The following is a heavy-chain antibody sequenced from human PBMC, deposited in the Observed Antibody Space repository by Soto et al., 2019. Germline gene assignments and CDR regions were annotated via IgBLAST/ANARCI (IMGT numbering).Heavy chain of an antibody. V-gene: IGHV6-1*01. CDR1: GESVSNHSVT. Sequence: SRSLSLTGAIAGESVSNHSVTWNWIRQSPSRGLEWLGRTFYRSEWQSDYALSVKSRVTINPDTSKNQFSLQLNSVTPEDTAVYYCVRLIGNSWLDSWGQGTLVTVSS. D-gene: IGHD2-8*01. CDR3: VRLIGNSWLDS. CDR2: TFYRSEWQS. J-gene: IGHJ5*01.